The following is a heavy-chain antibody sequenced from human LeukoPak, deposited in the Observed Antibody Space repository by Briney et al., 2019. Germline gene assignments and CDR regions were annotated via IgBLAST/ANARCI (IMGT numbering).Heavy chain of an antibody. D-gene: IGHD3-22*01. Sequence: SVKVSCEASGGTFSSYAISWVRQAPGQGLEWMGRIIPILGIANYAQKFQGRVTITADKSTSTAYMELSSLRSEDTAVYYCAREGDSSGYYFYFDYWGQGTLVTVSS. V-gene: IGHV1-69*04. CDR2: IIPILGIA. CDR3: AREGDSSGYYFYFDY. CDR1: GGTFSSYA. J-gene: IGHJ4*02.